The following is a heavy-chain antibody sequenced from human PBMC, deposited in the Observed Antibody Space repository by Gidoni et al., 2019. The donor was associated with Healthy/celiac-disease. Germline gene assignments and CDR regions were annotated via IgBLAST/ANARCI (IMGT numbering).Heavy chain of an antibody. CDR1: GFTFSGSA. V-gene: IGHV3-73*01. Sequence: EVQLVESGGGLVQPGGSLTLSCAASGFTFSGSAMHWVRQASGKGLEWVGRIRSKANSYATAYAASVKGRFTISRDDSKNTAYLQMNSLKTEDTAVYYCTRAEWWFDPWGQGTLVTVSS. CDR3: TRAEWWFDP. D-gene: IGHD2-8*01. J-gene: IGHJ5*02. CDR2: IRSKANSYAT.